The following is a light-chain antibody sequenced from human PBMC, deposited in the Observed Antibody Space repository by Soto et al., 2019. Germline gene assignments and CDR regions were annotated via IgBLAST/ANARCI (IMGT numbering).Light chain of an antibody. CDR3: QRYSTSF. Sequence: DIQMTQSPPILSASVGDRVTISCRASRIIGNWLAWYQQKPGKAPKLLIYGASTLESGVPSRFSGSESGTEFTLTISGLQPDAFATYYCQRYSTSFFVQGTHVEIK. V-gene: IGKV1-5*03. J-gene: IGKJ2*01. CDR2: GAS. CDR1: RIIGNW.